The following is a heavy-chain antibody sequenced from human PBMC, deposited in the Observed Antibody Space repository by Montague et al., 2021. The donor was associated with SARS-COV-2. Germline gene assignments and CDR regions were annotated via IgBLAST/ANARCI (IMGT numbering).Heavy chain of an antibody. CDR3: TRGYKTGWFET. V-gene: IGHV6-1*01. Sequence: CAISGDSVFTNSVTWKWNRQSPSRGLEWLGRTYFRYKWYNDYAVSVEGRIDINADTSKNQLSLQLKSVTTEDTAVYFCTRGYKTGWFETWGQGTLVTVSS. CDR2: TYFRYKWYN. CDR1: GDSVFTNSVT. D-gene: IGHD1-1*01. J-gene: IGHJ5*02.